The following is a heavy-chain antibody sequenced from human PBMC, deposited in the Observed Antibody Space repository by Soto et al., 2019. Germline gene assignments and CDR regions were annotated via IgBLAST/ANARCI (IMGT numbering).Heavy chain of an antibody. CDR1: GFTFRTFA. V-gene: IGHV3-30*04. CDR3: AREPWGYSGSAKHFDY. J-gene: IGHJ4*01. CDR2: VSYDGSYK. D-gene: IGHD5-12*01. Sequence: GGSLRLSCAASGFTFRTFAMHWVRQVPGKGLEWVAVVSYDGSYKSYADSVKGRFTISRDNSKNTLYLQLNGLRADGTAVFYCAREPWGYSGSAKHFDYWGHGTLVTVSS.